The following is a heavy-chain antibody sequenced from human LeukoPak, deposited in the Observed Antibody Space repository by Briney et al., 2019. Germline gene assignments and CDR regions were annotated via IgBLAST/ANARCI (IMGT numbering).Heavy chain of an antibody. Sequence: PSETLSLTCTVSGGSISSSSYYWAWIRQPPGKGLEWIGSIYYSGSTYYNPSLKSRVTISIDTSNNQFSLTVTSVTAADTAVYYCSRSLFVGDYVPFDSYSQGTLVTVSS. J-gene: IGHJ4*02. D-gene: IGHD4-17*01. CDR3: SRSLFVGDYVPFDS. CDR2: IYYSGST. V-gene: IGHV4-39*07. CDR1: GGSISSSSYY.